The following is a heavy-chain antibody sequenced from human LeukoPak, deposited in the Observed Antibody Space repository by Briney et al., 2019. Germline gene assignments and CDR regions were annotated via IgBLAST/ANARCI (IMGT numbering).Heavy chain of an antibody. CDR1: GFTFSSYA. CDR3: AKDIYIPYGPTYPIPVGYFDY. Sequence: GGSLRLSCAASGFTFSSYAMSWVRQAPGKGPEWVSAISGSGGSTYYADSVKGRFTISRDNSKNTLYLQMNSLRAEDTAVYYCAKDIYIPYGPTYPIPVGYFDYWGQGTLVTVSS. V-gene: IGHV3-23*01. D-gene: IGHD1-26*01. CDR2: ISGSGGST. J-gene: IGHJ4*02.